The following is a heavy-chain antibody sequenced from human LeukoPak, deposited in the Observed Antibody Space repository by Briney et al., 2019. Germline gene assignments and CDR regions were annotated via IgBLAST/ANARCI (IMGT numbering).Heavy chain of an antibody. CDR2: MNPNSGNT. CDR1: GDTFTSYD. V-gene: IGHV1-8*01. CDR3: ARGGDLRFFEWLNY. Sequence: ASVKVSCKASGDTFTSYDINWVRQATGQGLEWMGWMNPNSGNTGYAQKFQGRVTMTKNNSISTAYMELSSLRSEDTAVYYCARGGDLRFFEWLNYWGQGTLVTVSS. D-gene: IGHD3-3*01. J-gene: IGHJ4*02.